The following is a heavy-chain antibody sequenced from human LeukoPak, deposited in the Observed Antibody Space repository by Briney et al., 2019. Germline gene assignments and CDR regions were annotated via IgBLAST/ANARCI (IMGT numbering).Heavy chain of an antibody. CDR1: GYTFTGYY. CDR2: INPNSGGT. D-gene: IGHD3-16*01. V-gene: IGHV1-2*02. J-gene: IGHJ4*02. CDR3: ARVFGDYYFDY. Sequence: ASVKVSCKASGYTFTGYYMHWVRQAPGQGLEWMGWINPNSGGTNYALKFQGRVTMTRDTSISTAYMELSRLRSDDTAVYYCARVFGDYYFDYWGQGTLVTVSS.